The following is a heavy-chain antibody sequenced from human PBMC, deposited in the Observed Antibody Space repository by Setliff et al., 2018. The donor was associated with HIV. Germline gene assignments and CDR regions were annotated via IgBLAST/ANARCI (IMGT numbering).Heavy chain of an antibody. CDR1: GYSISNGYY. D-gene: IGHD3-10*01. CDR2: IHTSGST. Sequence: SETLSLTCALSGYSISNGYYWGWIRQPAGKGLEWIGHIHTSGSTKYNPSLKSRVTISADTSKNQFSLNLSSVTAAETAVYYCARVGYHGSGRYSFDYWGQGTLVTVSS. CDR3: ARVGYHGSGRYSFDY. J-gene: IGHJ4*02. V-gene: IGHV4-61*09.